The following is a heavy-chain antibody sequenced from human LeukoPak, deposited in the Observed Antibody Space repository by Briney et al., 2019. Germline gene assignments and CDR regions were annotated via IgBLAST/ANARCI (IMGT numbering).Heavy chain of an antibody. CDR3: ARDLHRRWELGGRAFDI. V-gene: IGHV1-69*13. J-gene: IGHJ3*02. CDR2: IIPIFGTA. D-gene: IGHD1-26*01. CDR1: GGTFSSYA. Sequence: SVKVSCKASGGTFSSYAISWVRQAPGQGLEWMGGIIPIFGTANYAQKFQGRVTITADESTSTAYMELSSLRSEDTAVYYCARDLHRRWELGGRAFDIWGQGTVVTVSS.